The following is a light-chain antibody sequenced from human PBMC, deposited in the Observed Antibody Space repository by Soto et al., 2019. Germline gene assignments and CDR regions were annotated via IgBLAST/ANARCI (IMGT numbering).Light chain of an antibody. J-gene: IGLJ3*02. CDR1: NSDIGNYNY. CDR3: CSYAGKHTFWV. CDR2: DVS. V-gene: IGLV2-11*01. Sequence: QSALTQPRSVSGSPGQSVTISCTGTNSDIGNYNYVSWYQQHPGKAPKVMIYDVSRRPSGVPDRFSGSKSGNTASLTISGLQAEDEADYYCCSYAGKHTFWVFGGGTKLTVL.